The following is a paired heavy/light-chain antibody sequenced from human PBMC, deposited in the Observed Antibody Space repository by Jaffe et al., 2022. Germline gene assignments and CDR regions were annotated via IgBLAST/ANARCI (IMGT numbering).Light chain of an antibody. J-gene: IGLJ3*02. V-gene: IGLV7-43*01. CDR2: TTS. CDR1: TGAVTSGYY. Sequence: QTVVTQEPSLTVSPGGTVTLTCASSTGAVTSGYYPNWFQQKPGQAPRALIYTTSNKHSWTPARFSGSLLGGKAALTLSGVQPEDEAEYYCLLYYGGAWVFGGGTKLTVL. CDR3: LLYYGGAWV.
Heavy chain of an antibody. D-gene: IGHD3-22*01. V-gene: IGHV4-59*01. Sequence: QVQLQESGPGLVKPSETLSLTCTVSGGSLSSYYWSWIRQPPGKGLEWIGYMSYSGSASYNPSLKSRVTILVDTSKNQFSLKLTSVTAADMAVYYCATYSSGGRAFDYWGQGILVTVSS. CDR2: MSYSGSA. CDR3: ATYSSGGRAFDY. J-gene: IGHJ4*02. CDR1: GGSLSSYY.